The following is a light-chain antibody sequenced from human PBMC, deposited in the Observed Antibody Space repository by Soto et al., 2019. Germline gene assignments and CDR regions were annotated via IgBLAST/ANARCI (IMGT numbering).Light chain of an antibody. Sequence: DIQMTQSPSSLSASVGDRVTITCRASQSISSYLNWYQQKPGKAPKLLIYAASSLQSGVPSRFSGSGSGTDFTITISSLQPEYVATYYCQQSYSTPWTFGQGTKVEIK. CDR2: AAS. J-gene: IGKJ1*01. CDR1: QSISSY. V-gene: IGKV1-39*01. CDR3: QQSYSTPWT.